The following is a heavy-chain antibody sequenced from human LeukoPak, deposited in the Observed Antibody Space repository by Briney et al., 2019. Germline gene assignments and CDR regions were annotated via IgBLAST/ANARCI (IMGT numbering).Heavy chain of an antibody. J-gene: IGHJ5*02. V-gene: IGHV4-39*01. CDR3: ARHYGP. CDR2: IYYSGST. Sequence: PSETLSLTCSVSDGSVNSGRYYWAWIRQPPGKGLEWIGSIYYSGSTYYNPSLKSRVTISIDLSKDHFSLRLSSVTAADTAVYYCARHYGPWGQGTLVTVSS. CDR1: DGSVNSGRYY. D-gene: IGHD3-10*01.